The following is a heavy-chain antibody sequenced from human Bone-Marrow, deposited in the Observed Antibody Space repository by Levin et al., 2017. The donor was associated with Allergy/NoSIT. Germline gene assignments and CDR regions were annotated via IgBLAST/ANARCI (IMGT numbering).Heavy chain of an antibody. Sequence: GGSLRLSCAASGFTFSSHNMNWVRQAPGKGLEWVSFISSSSGYIYYADSVKGRFTISRDNAKNSLYLQMNSLRAEDTAVYYCARAPANYGYYELGHLDYWGQGTLVTVSS. CDR3: ARAPANYGYYELGHLDY. V-gene: IGHV3-21*01. CDR1: GFTFSSHN. CDR2: ISSSSGYI. D-gene: IGHD4-17*01. J-gene: IGHJ4*02.